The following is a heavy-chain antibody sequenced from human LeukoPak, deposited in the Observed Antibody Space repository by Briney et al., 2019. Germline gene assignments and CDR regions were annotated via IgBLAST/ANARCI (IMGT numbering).Heavy chain of an antibody. CDR1: GGTFSNYA. V-gene: IGHV1-69*04. CDR2: IIPILGIA. CDR3: ARGFDYYDSSGYHPPDV. D-gene: IGHD3-22*01. Sequence: SVKVSCKASGGTFSNYAISWVRQAPGQGLEWMGRIIPILGIANYAQKFQGRVTITAGKSTSTVYMELSSLRSEDTAVYYCARGFDYYDSSGYHPPDVWGQGTTVTVSS. J-gene: IGHJ6*02.